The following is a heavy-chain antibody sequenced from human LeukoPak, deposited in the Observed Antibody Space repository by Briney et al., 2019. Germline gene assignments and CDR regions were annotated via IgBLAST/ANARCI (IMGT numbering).Heavy chain of an antibody. CDR1: GGTFSSYA. CDR2: IIPIFGTA. V-gene: IGHV1-69*05. CDR3: ARDLGLSVGRGSSGWSTNFDYYYGMDV. J-gene: IGHJ6*02. Sequence: GSSVKVSCKASGGTFSSYAISWVRQAPGQGLEWMGGIIPIFGTANYAQKFQGRVTITTDESTSTAYMELSSLRSEDTAVYYCARDLGLSVGRGSSGWSTNFDYYYGMDVWGQGTTVTVSS. D-gene: IGHD6-19*01.